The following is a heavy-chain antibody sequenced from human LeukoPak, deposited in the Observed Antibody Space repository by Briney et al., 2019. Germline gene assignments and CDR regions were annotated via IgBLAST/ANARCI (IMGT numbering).Heavy chain of an antibody. Sequence: SETLSLTCTVSGGSISSSSYYWGWIRQPPGKGLEWIGSIYYSGSTYYNPSLKSRVTISVDTSKNQFSLKLSSVTAADTAVYYCARVARYCSSTSCSDHFDYWGQGTLVTVSS. CDR3: ARVARYCSSTSCSDHFDY. V-gene: IGHV4-39*07. CDR2: IYYSGST. J-gene: IGHJ4*02. D-gene: IGHD2-2*01. CDR1: GGSISSSSYY.